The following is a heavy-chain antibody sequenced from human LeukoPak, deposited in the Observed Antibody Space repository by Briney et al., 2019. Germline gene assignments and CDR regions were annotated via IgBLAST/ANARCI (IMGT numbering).Heavy chain of an antibody. V-gene: IGHV1-2*02. Sequence: ASMRVSCKASGYNFNSYYIHWVRQAPGQGLTWMGWINPDNGKTKYAPRFQGRVTMTWDTSINTAYVDLSGLRSDDTAVYYCAGNEPAVSVVDAFDVWGQGTVVTVSS. CDR3: AGNEPAVSVVDAFDV. CDR1: GYNFNSYY. CDR2: INPDNGKT. J-gene: IGHJ3*01. D-gene: IGHD1-1*01.